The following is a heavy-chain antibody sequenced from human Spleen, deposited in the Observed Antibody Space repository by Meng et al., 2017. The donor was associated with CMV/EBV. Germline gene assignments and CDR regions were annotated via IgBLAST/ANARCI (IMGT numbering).Heavy chain of an antibody. D-gene: IGHD1-26*01. J-gene: IGHJ4*02. CDR2: MNPKSGAT. CDR1: GYTFTGYY. V-gene: IGHV1-2*02. CDR3: VRLMGATYFDY. Sequence: ASVKVSCKASGYTFTGYYMHWVRQAPGQGLEWMGWMNPKSGATNYAQNFQGRVTMTRDTSITTAYMELGRLTSDDTAVYYCVRLMGATYFDYWGQGTLVTVSS.